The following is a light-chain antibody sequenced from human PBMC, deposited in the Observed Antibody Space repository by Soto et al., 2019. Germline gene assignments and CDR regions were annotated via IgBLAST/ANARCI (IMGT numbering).Light chain of an antibody. CDR3: QQRSNWPG. Sequence: EIVLTSSPATLSLTPGERATLSCRASQSVSSYLAWYQQKPGQAPRLLIYDASNRATGIPARFSGSGSGTNFTLTISSLEPEDFAVYYCQQRSNWPGFGGGTKVDIK. CDR1: QSVSSY. V-gene: IGKV3-11*01. J-gene: IGKJ4*02. CDR2: DAS.